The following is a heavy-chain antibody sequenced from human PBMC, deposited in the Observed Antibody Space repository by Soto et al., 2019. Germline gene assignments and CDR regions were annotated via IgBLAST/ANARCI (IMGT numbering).Heavy chain of an antibody. D-gene: IGHD3-3*01. CDR2: IYYSGSA. V-gene: IGHV4-31*03. Sequence: SETLSLTCNVSSGSISNNGHYWSWIRQHPGKGLEWIGYIYYSGSAYYNPSLKSRVTISVDTSKNQFALRLNSVIAADTAVYYCARGHYTTSSDYWGQGTLVTVSS. CDR1: SGSISNNGHY. J-gene: IGHJ4*02. CDR3: ARGHYTTSSDY.